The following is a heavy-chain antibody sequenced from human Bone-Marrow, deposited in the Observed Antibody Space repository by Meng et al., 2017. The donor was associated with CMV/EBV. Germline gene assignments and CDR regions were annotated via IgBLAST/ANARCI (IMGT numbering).Heavy chain of an antibody. D-gene: IGHD5-18*01. V-gene: IGHV3-21*01. CDR3: ARDTAMDRTPYYYYYGMDV. CDR1: GFTFSSYS. CDR2: ISSSSSYI. J-gene: IGHJ6*01. Sequence: GESLKISCAASGFTFSSYSMNWVRQAPGKGLEWVSSISSSSSYIYYADSVKGRFTISRDNAKNSLYLQMNSLRAEDTAVYYCARDTAMDRTPYYYYYGMDVWGQGTTVTFYS.